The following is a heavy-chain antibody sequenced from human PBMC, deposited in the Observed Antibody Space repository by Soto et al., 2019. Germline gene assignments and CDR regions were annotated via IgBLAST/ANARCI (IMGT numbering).Heavy chain of an antibody. CDR3: AKDYDFWSGYFHPIDS. CDR2: IDTSGGST. J-gene: IGHJ4*02. Sequence: GGSLSLSCAASAFPFSSYSMSWVRQAPGKGLEWVSGIDTSGGSTYYADSVKGRFTISRDNSKNTLYLQMNSLRAEDTALYYCAKDYDFWSGYFHPIDSWGQGTLVTVSS. V-gene: IGHV3-23*01. D-gene: IGHD3-3*01. CDR1: AFPFSSYS.